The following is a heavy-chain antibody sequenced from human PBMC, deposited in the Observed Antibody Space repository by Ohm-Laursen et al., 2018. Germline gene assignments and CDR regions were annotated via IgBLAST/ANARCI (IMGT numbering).Heavy chain of an antibody. Sequence: SSVKVSCKASGYTFTGNYMHWVRQAPGQGLEWLGWINPSSGGTNYAQKFHGRVTMTRDTSISTAYMELSRLTSDDTAVYYCARDPAIAAAVSYYFDYWGQGTLVTVSS. CDR2: INPSSGGT. CDR1: GYTFTGNY. D-gene: IGHD6-13*01. V-gene: IGHV1-2*02. J-gene: IGHJ4*02. CDR3: ARDPAIAAAVSYYFDY.